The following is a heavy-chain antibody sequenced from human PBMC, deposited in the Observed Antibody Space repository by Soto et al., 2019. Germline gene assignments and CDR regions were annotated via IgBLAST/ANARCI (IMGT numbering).Heavy chain of an antibody. V-gene: IGHV4-4*02. D-gene: IGHD3-9*01. CDR1: SGSISSSNW. Sequence: SETLSLTCAVSSGSISSSNWWGWVRQPPGKGLEWIGEIYHSGSTNYNPSLKSRVTISVDKSKNQFSLKLSSVTAADTAVYYCARDRGDYDILTGYYHYYYYMDVWGKGTTVT. J-gene: IGHJ6*03. CDR2: IYHSGST. CDR3: ARDRGDYDILTGYYHYYYYMDV.